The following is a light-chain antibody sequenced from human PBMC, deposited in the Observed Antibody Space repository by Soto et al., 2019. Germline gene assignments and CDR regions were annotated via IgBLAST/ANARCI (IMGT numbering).Light chain of an antibody. Sequence: EIVLTQFPGTLSLSPGERATLSCRASQSLSSSQLAWYQQKPGQAPRLLIHDSSSRTTGISDRFTGSGSGTDFTLTITTLEPEDFAVYYCQQYGSSPRTFGLGTKV. CDR2: DSS. CDR3: QQYGSSPRT. CDR1: QSLSSSQ. J-gene: IGKJ1*01. V-gene: IGKV3-20*01.